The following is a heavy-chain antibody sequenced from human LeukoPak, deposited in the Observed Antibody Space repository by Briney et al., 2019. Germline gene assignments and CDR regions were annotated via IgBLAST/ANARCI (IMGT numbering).Heavy chain of an antibody. J-gene: IGHJ4*02. V-gene: IGHV3-7*01. Sequence: GGSLRLSCAASGFTFSNYWMTWVRQAPGEGLEWVANIKEDGSDKYYVDSVKGRFSISRDNSKNTLYLQMNSLRAEDTAVYYCAKDRTAYLDYWGQGTLVTVSS. CDR3: AKDRTAYLDY. CDR1: GFTFSNYW. CDR2: IKEDGSDK.